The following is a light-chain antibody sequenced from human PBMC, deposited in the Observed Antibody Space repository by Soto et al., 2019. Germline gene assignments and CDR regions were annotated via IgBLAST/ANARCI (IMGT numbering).Light chain of an antibody. V-gene: IGKV1-27*01. CDR1: QGISNY. J-gene: IGKJ5*01. CDR3: QKYNSALIT. CDR2: AAS. Sequence: DIQMTQSPSSLSASLGDRVTITCRASQGISNYLAWYQQKPGKVPKLLIYAASTLQSGVPSRFSGSGSGTDFTLTISSLQPEDVATYYCQKYNSALITFGQGTRLEIK.